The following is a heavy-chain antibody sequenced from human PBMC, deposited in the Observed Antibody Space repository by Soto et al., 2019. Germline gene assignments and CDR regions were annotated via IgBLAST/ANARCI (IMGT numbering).Heavy chain of an antibody. CDR1: GFTFSGHA. CDR2: VSGGGGST. J-gene: IGHJ4*02. CDR3: AKALSYFYDSTGYHFDY. D-gene: IGHD3-22*01. V-gene: IGHV3-23*01. Sequence: PGGSLRLSCAASGFTFSGHAMSWVRQAPGKGLEWVSSVSGGGGSTYYADSVKGRFTISRDNSKNTLYLQMNSLRAEDTAVYYCAKALSYFYDSTGYHFDYWGQGTPVTVSS.